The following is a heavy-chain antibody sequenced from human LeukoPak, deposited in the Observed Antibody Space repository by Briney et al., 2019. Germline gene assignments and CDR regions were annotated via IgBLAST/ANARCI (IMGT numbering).Heavy chain of an antibody. Sequence: PSETLSLTCAVYGGSFSGYYWCWIRQPPGKGLEWIGEINHSESTNYNPSLKSRVSISIDTSKNQFSLKVRSVTAADTAVYYCARGGAVLGIGYYYYYMDVWGKGTTVTVSS. D-gene: IGHD7-27*01. J-gene: IGHJ6*03. V-gene: IGHV4-34*01. CDR2: INHSEST. CDR1: GGSFSGYY. CDR3: ARGGAVLGIGYYYYYMDV.